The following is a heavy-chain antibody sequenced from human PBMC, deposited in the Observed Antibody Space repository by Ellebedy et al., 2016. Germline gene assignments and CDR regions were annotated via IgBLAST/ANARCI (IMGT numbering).Heavy chain of an antibody. D-gene: IGHD6-6*01. CDR3: TKDGGIISSSGRDY. CDR1: GFTFGDYA. CDR2: IRSKAYGGTT. V-gene: IGHV3-49*03. Sequence: GESLKISXTASGFTFGDYAMSWFRQAPGKGLEWVGFIRSKAYGGTTEYAASVKGRFTISRDDSKSIAYLQMNSLKTEDTAVYYCTKDGGIISSSGRDYWGQGTLVTVSS. J-gene: IGHJ4*02.